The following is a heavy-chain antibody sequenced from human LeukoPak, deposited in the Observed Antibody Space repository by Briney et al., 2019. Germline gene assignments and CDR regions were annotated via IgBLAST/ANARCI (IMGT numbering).Heavy chain of an antibody. CDR3: ARDQRYNWNDVMWFDP. D-gene: IGHD1-1*01. V-gene: IGHV3-21*01. CDR1: GFTFSTHS. CDR2: ISSSSSYI. Sequence: GGSLRLSCAASGFTFSTHSINWVRQAPGQGLEWVSSISSSSSYIYYAGSVKGRFTISRDNAKNSLYLQMNSLRAEDTAVYYCARDQRYNWNDVMWFDPWGQGTLVTVSS. J-gene: IGHJ5*02.